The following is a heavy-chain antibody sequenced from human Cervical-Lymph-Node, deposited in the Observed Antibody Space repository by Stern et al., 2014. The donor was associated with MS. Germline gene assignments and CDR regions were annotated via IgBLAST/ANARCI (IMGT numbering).Heavy chain of an antibody. CDR3: TKDLRGYSYGYDY. J-gene: IGHJ4*02. CDR1: GFTFGDYG. Sequence: VQLVQSGGGLVQPGRSLRLSCAASGFTFGDYGMHWVRQVPGRGLEWVSGISWSSGSMGYADSVRGRFTISRDNAKNSLYLQMNSLRVEDTALYYCTKDLRGYSYGYDYWGQGTLVTVSS. D-gene: IGHD5-18*01. V-gene: IGHV3-9*01. CDR2: ISWSSGSM.